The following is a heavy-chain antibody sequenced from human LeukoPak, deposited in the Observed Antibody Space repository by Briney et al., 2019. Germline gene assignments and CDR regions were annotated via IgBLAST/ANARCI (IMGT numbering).Heavy chain of an antibody. Sequence: GESLKISCKGSGSSFTSYWIGWVRQMPGKGLEWMGIIYPGDSDTRYSPSFQGQVTISADKSISTAYLQWSSLKASDTAMYYCARVHGSGSYHVWFDPWGQGTLVTVSS. CDR1: GSSFTSYW. J-gene: IGHJ5*02. V-gene: IGHV5-51*01. CDR2: IYPGDSDT. D-gene: IGHD3-10*01. CDR3: ARVHGSGSYHVWFDP.